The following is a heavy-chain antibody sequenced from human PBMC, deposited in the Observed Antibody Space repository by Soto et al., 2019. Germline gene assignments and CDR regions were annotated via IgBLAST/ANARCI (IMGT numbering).Heavy chain of an antibody. D-gene: IGHD3-10*01. CDR1: GFTFSSYG. J-gene: IGHJ6*02. Sequence: PGGSLRLSCAASGFTFSSYGMHWVRQAPGKGLEWVAVISYDGSNKYYADSVKGRFTISRDNSKNTLYLQMNSLRAEDTAVYYCAKAYSWNMVRGVMGPTKGYYGMDVWGQGTTVTVSS. CDR3: AKAYSWNMVRGVMGPTKGYYGMDV. CDR2: ISYDGSNK. V-gene: IGHV3-30*18.